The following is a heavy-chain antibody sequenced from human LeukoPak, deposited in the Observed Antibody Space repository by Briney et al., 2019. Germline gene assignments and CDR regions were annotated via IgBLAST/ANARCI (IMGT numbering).Heavy chain of an antibody. CDR3: AKDRDYSGSYGYFDY. CDR2: ISGIGGST. D-gene: IGHD1-26*01. J-gene: IGHJ4*02. V-gene: IGHV3-23*01. CDR1: GFTFSSYA. Sequence: GGSLRLSCAASGFTFSSYAMSWVRQAPGKGLEWVSAISGIGGSTYYAHPVKGRFTISRDNSKNTLYLQMNSLRAEDTAVYYCAKDRDYSGSYGYFDYWGQGTLVTVSS.